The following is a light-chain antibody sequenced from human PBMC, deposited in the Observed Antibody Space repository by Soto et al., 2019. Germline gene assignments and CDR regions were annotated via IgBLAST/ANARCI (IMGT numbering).Light chain of an antibody. CDR1: NSNIGAGYD. Sequence: QSVLTQEPSVSGAPGQRVTISCTGDNSNIGAGYDVHWYQQLPGTAPKLLIFGNNNRPSGVPDRFSGSKSGTSASLAISGLQAEDEADYFCQSYDRSLSGSVFGGGTKVTVL. V-gene: IGLV1-40*01. J-gene: IGLJ2*01. CDR3: QSYDRSLSGSV. CDR2: GNN.